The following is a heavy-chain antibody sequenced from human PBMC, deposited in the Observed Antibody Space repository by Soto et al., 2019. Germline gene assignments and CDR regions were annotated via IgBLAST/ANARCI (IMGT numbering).Heavy chain of an antibody. CDR2: IYYSGST. CDR3: ARGGRRSPGMDV. J-gene: IGHJ6*02. Sequence: SETLSLTCTVSGGSIRSGGYYWSWIRQHPGKGLEWIGYIYYSGSTYYNPSLKSRVTISVDTSKNQFSLKLSSVTAADTAVYYCARGGRRSPGMDVWGQGTTVTVSS. V-gene: IGHV4-31*03. CDR1: GGSIRSGGYY.